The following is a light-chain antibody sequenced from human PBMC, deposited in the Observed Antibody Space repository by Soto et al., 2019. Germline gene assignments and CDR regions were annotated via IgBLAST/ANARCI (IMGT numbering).Light chain of an antibody. V-gene: IGKV1-6*01. J-gene: IGKJ1*01. CDR2: AAS. Sequence: AIQLTQSPSSLSASVGDRVTITCRAGQDIRSDLGWYQHKPGKAPRLLIHAASSLQSGVPSRFSGSASGTEFTLTISSLQPEDLASYYCLQDHSYPWTFGQGTKVGI. CDR1: QDIRSD. CDR3: LQDHSYPWT.